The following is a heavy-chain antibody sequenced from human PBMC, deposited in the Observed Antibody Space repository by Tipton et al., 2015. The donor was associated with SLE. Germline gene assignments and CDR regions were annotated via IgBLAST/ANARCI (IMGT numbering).Heavy chain of an antibody. CDR3: ARSLGAGFCSGGNCFEPLDY. J-gene: IGHJ4*02. Sequence: TLSLTCTVSNGSITSLYDYWGWVRQPPGKGLEWLGSVFYGGRYYYNASLRSRVTISVDTVKTQVSLKLNSVTAVDTAIYYCARSLGAGFCSGGNCFEPLDYWGQGILVTVSS. D-gene: IGHD2-15*01. V-gene: IGHV4-39*07. CDR2: VFYGGRY. CDR1: NGSITSLYDY.